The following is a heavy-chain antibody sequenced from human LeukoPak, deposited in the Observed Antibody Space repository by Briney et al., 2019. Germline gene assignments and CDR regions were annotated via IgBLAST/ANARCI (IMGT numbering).Heavy chain of an antibody. CDR1: GYTFNSYG. V-gene: IGHV1-18*04. CDR3: ARDKRIRGIAAAGTGYYFDY. Sequence: ASVKVSGKASGYTFNSYGISWVRQAPGQGLEWMGWISAYNGKTNYAQKLQGRVTMITDTSTCTAYMELRSRRSDDTAVYHCARDKRIRGIAAAGTGYYFDYWGQGTLVTVSS. D-gene: IGHD6-13*01. J-gene: IGHJ4*02. CDR2: ISAYNGKT.